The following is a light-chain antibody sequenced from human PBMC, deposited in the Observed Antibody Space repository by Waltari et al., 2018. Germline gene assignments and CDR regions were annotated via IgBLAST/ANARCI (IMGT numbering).Light chain of an antibody. Sequence: HPGRAPQLVIYDVSVRPSGVSIRFSGSKSGNTASLTISGLQAEDEALYCCSSYTLTNPVVFGGGTKLPVL. J-gene: IGLJ2*01. CDR3: SSYTLTNPVV. V-gene: IGLV2-14*03. CDR2: DVS.